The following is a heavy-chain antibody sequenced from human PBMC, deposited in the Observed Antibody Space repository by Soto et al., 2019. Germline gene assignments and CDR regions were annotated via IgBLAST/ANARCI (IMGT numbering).Heavy chain of an antibody. CDR1: GISFSSYW. CDR2: IKQDGSDK. Sequence: GGSLRLSCAASGISFSSYWMSWVRQVPGKGLEWVANIKQDGSDKYYMDSVKGRFTISRDNAKNSLYLQMNCLRVEDTALYYCATISFQPSFDYWGQGTLVTVSS. CDR3: ATISFQPSFDY. D-gene: IGHD3-3*01. V-gene: IGHV3-7*03. J-gene: IGHJ4*02.